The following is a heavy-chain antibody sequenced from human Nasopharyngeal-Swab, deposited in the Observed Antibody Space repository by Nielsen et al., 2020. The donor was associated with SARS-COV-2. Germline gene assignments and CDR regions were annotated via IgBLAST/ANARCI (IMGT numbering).Heavy chain of an antibody. V-gene: IGHV1-18*01. Sequence: WVRQAPGQGLEWMGWISAYNGNTNYAQKLQGRVIMTTDTSTSTAYMELRSLRSDDTAVYYCARLWDSSSWNYYYGMDVWGQGTTVTAP. CDR3: ARLWDSSSWNYYYGMDV. J-gene: IGHJ6*02. CDR2: ISAYNGNT. D-gene: IGHD6-13*01.